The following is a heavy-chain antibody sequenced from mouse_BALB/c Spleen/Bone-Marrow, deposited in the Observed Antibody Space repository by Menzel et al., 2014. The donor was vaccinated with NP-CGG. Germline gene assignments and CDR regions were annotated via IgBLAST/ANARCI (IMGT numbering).Heavy chain of an antibody. CDR2: IDPANGNT. D-gene: IGHD2-14*01. CDR3: ASYRYDWYFGG. J-gene: IGHJ1*01. V-gene: IGHV14-3*02. Sequence: VQLKESGAELVKPGASVKLSCTASGFNIKDTYMHWVKQRPEQGLEWIGRIDPANGNTKYDPKFQGKATITADTSSNTAYLQLSSLTSEDTAVYYCASYRYDWYFGGWGAGTTVTVSS. CDR1: GFNIKDTY.